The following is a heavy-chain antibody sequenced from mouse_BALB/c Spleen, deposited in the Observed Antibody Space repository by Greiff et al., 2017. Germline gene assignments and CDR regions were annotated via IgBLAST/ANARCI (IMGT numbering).Heavy chain of an antibody. CDR2: ISSGGSYT. D-gene: IGHD2-3*01. CDR1: GFTFSSYG. V-gene: IGHV5-6*01. CDR3: ARSGDGYGGAMDY. Sequence: EVKLVESGGDLVKPGGSLKLSCAASGFTFSSYGMSWVRQTPDKRLEWVATISSGGSYTYYPDSVKGRFTISRDNAKNTLYLQMSSLKSEDTAMYYCARSGDGYGGAMDYWGQGTSVTVSS. J-gene: IGHJ4*01.